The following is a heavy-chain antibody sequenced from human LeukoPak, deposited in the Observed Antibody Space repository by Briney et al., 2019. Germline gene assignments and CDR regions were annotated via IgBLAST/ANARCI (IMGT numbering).Heavy chain of an antibody. CDR3: ARWVDLTVY. CDR2: FDHTGTT. V-gene: IGHV4-39*01. J-gene: IGHJ4*02. Sequence: PSETVSLTCTVSGGSISSSDYYWGWIRQPPGKGLEWIGSFDHTGTTYYNPSLKSRVTTSVDTSKNQFSLRLSSVTAADTAVYYCARWVDLTVYWGQGTLVTVSS. D-gene: IGHD3-9*01. CDR1: GGSISSSDYY.